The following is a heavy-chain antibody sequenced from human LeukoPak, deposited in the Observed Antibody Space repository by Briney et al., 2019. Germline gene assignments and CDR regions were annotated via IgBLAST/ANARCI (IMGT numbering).Heavy chain of an antibody. CDR3: ARDGDYGLLDY. CDR2: ISSSGSAI. J-gene: IGHJ4*02. Sequence: GGSLRLSCAASGFTFSSYEMNWVRQAPGKGLEWVSYISSSGSAIYYADSVKGPSTISRDNAKNSLYLQMNSLRAEDTAVYYCARDGDYGLLDYWGQGTLVTVSS. CDR1: GFTFSSYE. V-gene: IGHV3-48*03. D-gene: IGHD4-17*01.